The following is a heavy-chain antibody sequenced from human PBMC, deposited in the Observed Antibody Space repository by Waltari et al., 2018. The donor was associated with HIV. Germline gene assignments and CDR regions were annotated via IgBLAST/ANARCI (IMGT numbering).Heavy chain of an antibody. D-gene: IGHD4-4*01. CDR1: GFTFTSSP. CDR2: IGVGSGNA. Sequence: QMQLVQSGPEVKKPGPSVKVSCKASGFTFTSSPVQGVRPARGQRLEWIGWIGVGSGNANYAQKFQERVTITRDMSTSTAYMELSSLRSEDTAVYYCAAPSDPTVTRGIFDYWGQGTLVTVSS. V-gene: IGHV1-58*01. J-gene: IGHJ4*02. CDR3: AAPSDPTVTRGIFDY.